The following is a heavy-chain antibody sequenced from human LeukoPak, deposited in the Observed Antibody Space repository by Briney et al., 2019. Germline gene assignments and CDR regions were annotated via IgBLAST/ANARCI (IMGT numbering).Heavy chain of an antibody. D-gene: IGHD3-22*01. Sequence: GGSLRLSCAASGFTFNNAWMTWVRQAPGKGLEWVGLIKNTVHGGTSESAGSVKGGFIISRDDSKNILYLQMNNLKTEDTGVYYCSTMENYYDDSHFDYWGQGTLVTVSS. J-gene: IGHJ4*02. CDR1: GFTFNNAW. CDR3: STMENYYDDSHFDY. CDR2: IKNTVHGGTS. V-gene: IGHV3-15*01.